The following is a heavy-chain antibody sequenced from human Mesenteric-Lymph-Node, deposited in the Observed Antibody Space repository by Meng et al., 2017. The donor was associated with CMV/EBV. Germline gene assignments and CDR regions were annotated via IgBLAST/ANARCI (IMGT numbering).Heavy chain of an antibody. CDR2: IYHSGST. J-gene: IGHJ5*02. V-gene: IGHV4-4*02. CDR1: SSNW. CDR3: AREGNNYDFWSGYHNNWFDP. D-gene: IGHD3-3*01. Sequence: SSNWLSWVRQPPGKGLEWIGEIYHSGSTNYNPSLKSRVTISVDKSKNQFSLKLSSVTAADTAVYYCAREGNNYDFWSGYHNNWFDPWGQGTLVTVSS.